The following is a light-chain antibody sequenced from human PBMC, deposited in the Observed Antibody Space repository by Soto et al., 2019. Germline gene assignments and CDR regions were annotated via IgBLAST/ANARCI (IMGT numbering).Light chain of an antibody. V-gene: IGLV2-11*01. CDR3: CSYAGSPRYV. J-gene: IGLJ1*01. CDR1: SSDVGTYNY. CDR2: DVS. Sequence: QSALTQPRSVSGSLGQSVTISCTGTSSDVGTYNYVSWYQQHPGKAPKDMIYDVSERPSGVPDRFSGSKSGSTASLTISGLQAEEEADYYCCSYAGSPRYVLGTGTKVTVL.